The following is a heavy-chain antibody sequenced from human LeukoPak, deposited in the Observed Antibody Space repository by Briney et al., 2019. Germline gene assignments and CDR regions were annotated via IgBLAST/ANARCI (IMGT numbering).Heavy chain of an antibody. Sequence: GGSLRLSCAASGFTFSSYAMSWVRQAPGKGLEWVSAISGSGGSTYYADSVKGRFTISRDNSKNTLYLQMNGLRAKDTAVYYCAKDRSYCSSTSCYRVFEYWGQGTLVTVSS. CDR1: GFTFSSYA. CDR2: ISGSGGST. CDR3: AKDRSYCSSTSCYRVFEY. V-gene: IGHV3-23*01. J-gene: IGHJ4*02. D-gene: IGHD2-2*01.